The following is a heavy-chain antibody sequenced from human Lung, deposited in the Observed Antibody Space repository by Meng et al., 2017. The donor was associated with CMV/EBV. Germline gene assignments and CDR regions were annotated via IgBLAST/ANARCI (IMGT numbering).Heavy chain of an antibody. D-gene: IGHD6-19*01. J-gene: IGHJ6*02. Sequence: SETLSLTCTVSGGSVSSGSYYCSWIRQPPGKGLEWIGYIYYSGSTNYNPSRKSRVTISVDTSENQFSLKLSSVTAADTAVYYCAREVRYSSCWYLGESGYYYGVMDVWGQGTTVTVSS. V-gene: IGHV4-61*01. CDR3: AREVRYSSCWYLGESGYYYGVMDV. CDR1: GGSVSSGSYY. CDR2: IYYSGST.